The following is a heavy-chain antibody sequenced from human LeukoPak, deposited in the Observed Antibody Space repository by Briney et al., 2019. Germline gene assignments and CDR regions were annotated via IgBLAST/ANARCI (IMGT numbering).Heavy chain of an antibody. CDR2: ISGSGGST. D-gene: IGHD6-6*01. Sequence: PGGSLRLSCAASGFTFDTYAMSWVRQAPGKGLEWVSAISGSGGSTYYADSVKGRFTISRDNSKNTLYLQMNSLRAEDTAVYYCAKEGAGSIAARKNWFDPWGQGTLVTVSS. CDR1: GFTFDTYA. CDR3: AKEGAGSIAARKNWFDP. V-gene: IGHV3-23*01. J-gene: IGHJ5*02.